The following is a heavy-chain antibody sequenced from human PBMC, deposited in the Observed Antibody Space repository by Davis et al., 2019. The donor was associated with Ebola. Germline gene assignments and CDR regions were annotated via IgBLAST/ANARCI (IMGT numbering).Heavy chain of an antibody. Sequence: GESLKISCAASGFTFSSYSMNWVRQAPGKGLEWVSSISSSSSYIYYADSVKGRFTISRDNSKNSLYLQMHSLRTEDTALYYCVKGLYTSSSYYLEHWGQGTRVTVSS. V-gene: IGHV3-21*04. CDR3: VKGLYTSSSYYLEH. CDR1: GFTFSSYS. CDR2: ISSSSSYI. D-gene: IGHD6-6*01. J-gene: IGHJ4*02.